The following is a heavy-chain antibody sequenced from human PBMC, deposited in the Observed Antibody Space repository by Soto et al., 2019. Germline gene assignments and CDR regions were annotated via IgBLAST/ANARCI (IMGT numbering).Heavy chain of an antibody. Sequence: GGYLRLSCAASGFTFSSYEMNWVRQAPGKGLEWVSYISSSGSTIYYADSVKGRFTISRDNAKNSLYLQMNSLRAEDTAVYYCARMAYGDYVDYWGQGTLVTVSS. D-gene: IGHD4-17*01. V-gene: IGHV3-48*03. CDR3: ARMAYGDYVDY. CDR2: ISSSGSTI. CDR1: GFTFSSYE. J-gene: IGHJ4*02.